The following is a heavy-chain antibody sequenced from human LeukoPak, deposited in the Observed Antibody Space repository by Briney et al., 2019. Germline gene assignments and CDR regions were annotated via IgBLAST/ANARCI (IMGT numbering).Heavy chain of an antibody. V-gene: IGHV3-23*01. CDR1: GFTFSSYA. CDR3: AKRELPQIPFDY. Sequence: GGSLRLSCAASGFTFSSYAMSWVRQAPGKGLEWVSGISGSGGSTYYADSAKGRFTISRDNSKNTLYLQMNSLRAEDTAVYYCAKRELPQIPFDYLGQGTLVTVSS. J-gene: IGHJ4*02. D-gene: IGHD1-26*01. CDR2: ISGSGGST.